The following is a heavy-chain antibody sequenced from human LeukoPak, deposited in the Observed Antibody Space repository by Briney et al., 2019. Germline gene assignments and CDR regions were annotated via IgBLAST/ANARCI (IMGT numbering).Heavy chain of an antibody. J-gene: IGHJ5*02. CDR3: ARRGLRFLESVKYSWFDP. Sequence: SETLSLTCAVYGGSFSGYYWTWIRQPSGKGLEWIGEINHSGSTNYNPSLKSRVTISVDTSKSQFFLKLSSVTAADTAIYFCARRGLRFLESVKYSWFDPWGQGTLVTVSS. V-gene: IGHV4-34*01. CDR1: GGSFSGYY. D-gene: IGHD3-3*01. CDR2: INHSGST.